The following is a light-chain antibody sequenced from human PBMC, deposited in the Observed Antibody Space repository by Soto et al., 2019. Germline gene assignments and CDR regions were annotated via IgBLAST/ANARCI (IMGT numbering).Light chain of an antibody. CDR1: QSVSSN. CDR2: DAS. CDR3: QQRSNWYT. Sequence: EIVLIQSPATLSLSPGERATLSCRASQSVSSNLAWYQQNPGQAPRLLIFDASNRATGIPARFSGSGSGTDFTLTISSLEPEDFAVYYCQQRSNWYTFGQGTKLEIK. V-gene: IGKV3-11*01. J-gene: IGKJ2*01.